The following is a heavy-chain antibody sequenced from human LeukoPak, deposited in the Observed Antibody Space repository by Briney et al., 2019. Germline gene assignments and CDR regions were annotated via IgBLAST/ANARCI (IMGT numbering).Heavy chain of an antibody. Sequence: PGGSLRLSCAAPGFTLSSNYMSWVRQAPGKGLEWSSIIYSGGGTYYSASVKGRFTISRNNSKNTVYLQMNSLRAEDTAVYYCATETDDYWGQGTLVTVSS. D-gene: IGHD2-21*02. CDR2: IYSGGGT. CDR3: ATETDDY. V-gene: IGHV3-66*01. J-gene: IGHJ4*02. CDR1: GFTLSSNY.